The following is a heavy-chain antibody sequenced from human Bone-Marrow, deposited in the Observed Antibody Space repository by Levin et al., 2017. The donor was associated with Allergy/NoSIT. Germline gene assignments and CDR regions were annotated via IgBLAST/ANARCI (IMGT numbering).Heavy chain of an antibody. CDR3: TRYFDSENKEPGY. D-gene: IGHD3-9*01. CDR2: SRNKANGYST. CDR1: GFTISDHY. V-gene: IGHV3-72*01. J-gene: IGHJ4*02. Sequence: HPGGSLRLSCAASGFTISDHYMGWVRQAPGKGLEWVGRSRNKANGYSTAYAASVKGRFTMSRDDSKNSLYLQMSSLKTEDTAVYYCTRYFDSENKEPGYWGQGTLVTVSS.